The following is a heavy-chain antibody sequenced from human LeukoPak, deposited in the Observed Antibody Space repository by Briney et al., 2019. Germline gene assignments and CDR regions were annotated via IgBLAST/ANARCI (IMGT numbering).Heavy chain of an antibody. CDR1: GFNFSGSA. V-gene: IGHV3-73*01. CDR2: TRNKAHNYAT. J-gene: IGHJ4*02. D-gene: IGHD3-16*02. Sequence: PGGSLKLSCAASGFNFSGSAIHWVRQASGKGLEWVGRTRNKAHNYATAYGASVQGRFSISRDESKTTAYLQMNSLKTEDTAVYYCTTLNYVWGTYPPDYWGQGTLATVSS. CDR3: TTLNYVWGTYPPDY.